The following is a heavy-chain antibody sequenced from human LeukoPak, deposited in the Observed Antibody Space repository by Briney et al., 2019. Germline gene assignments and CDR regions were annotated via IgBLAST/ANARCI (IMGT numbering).Heavy chain of an antibody. D-gene: IGHD3-3*01. V-gene: IGHV3-48*03. J-gene: IGHJ6*02. Sequence: GGSLRLSCAASGFTFSSYEMNWVRQAPRKGLEWVSYISSSGSTIYYADSVKGRFTISRDNAKNSLYLQMNSLRAEDTAVYYCASIGVVISTYYYYGMDVWGQGTTVTVSS. CDR3: ASIGVVISTYYYYGMDV. CDR1: GFTFSSYE. CDR2: ISSSGSTI.